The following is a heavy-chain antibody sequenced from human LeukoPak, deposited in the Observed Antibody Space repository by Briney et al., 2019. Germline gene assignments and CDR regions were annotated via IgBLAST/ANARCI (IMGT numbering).Heavy chain of an antibody. J-gene: IGHJ4*02. D-gene: IGHD1-26*01. V-gene: IGHV4-59*01. CDR3: AMGIVVATHFDY. Sequence: SETLSLTCTVSGGSISSSYWGWIRQPPGEGLECIRYIYYSGSTNYNPSLKSRVTISVDTSKKQFSLKMSSVTDADTAVYYCAMGIVVATHFDYWGQGALVTVSS. CDR2: IYYSGST. CDR1: GGSISSSY.